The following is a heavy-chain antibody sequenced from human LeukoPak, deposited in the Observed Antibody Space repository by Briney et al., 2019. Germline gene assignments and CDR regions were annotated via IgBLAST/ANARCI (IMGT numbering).Heavy chain of an antibody. CDR1: GFSLSTSGVG. Sequence: KEYGPTLVKPTQTLTLTCTFSGFSLSTSGVGVGWIRQPHEKALEWLILIYWDDDKRYSPSLKSRLTITKDTSKNQVVLTMTNMDPVDTATYYCAHSLWFGDLLPYFDYWGQGTLVTVSS. J-gene: IGHJ4*02. V-gene: IGHV2-5*02. CDR3: AHSLWFGDLLPYFDY. D-gene: IGHD3-10*01. CDR2: IYWDDDK.